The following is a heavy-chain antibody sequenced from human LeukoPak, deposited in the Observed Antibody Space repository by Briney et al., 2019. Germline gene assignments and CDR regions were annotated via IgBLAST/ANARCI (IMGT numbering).Heavy chain of an antibody. CDR3: ARNGACSGGSCYSGRLFPFDY. J-gene: IGHJ4*02. V-gene: IGHV1-69*06. Sequence: ASVKVSCKASGGTFSSYAISWVRQAPGQGLEWMGGIIPIFGTANYAQKFQGRVTITADKSTSTAYMELSSLRSEDTAVYYCARNGACSGGSCYSGRLFPFDYWGQGTLVTVSS. CDR2: IIPIFGTA. D-gene: IGHD2-15*01. CDR1: GGTFSSYA.